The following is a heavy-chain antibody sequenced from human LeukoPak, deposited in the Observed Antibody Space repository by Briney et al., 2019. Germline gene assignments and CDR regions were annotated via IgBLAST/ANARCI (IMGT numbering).Heavy chain of an antibody. CDR3: ARDLADFWTYLDY. CDR1: GFTFSSYW. V-gene: IGHV3-7*01. D-gene: IGHD3-3*01. CDR2: IKQDGSEK. J-gene: IGHJ4*02. Sequence: PGGSLRLSCAASGFTFSSYWMSWVRQAPGKGLEWVANIKQDGSEKYYVDSVKGRFTISRDNAKNSLYLQMNSLRAEDTAVYYCARDLADFWTYLDYWGQGTLVTVSS.